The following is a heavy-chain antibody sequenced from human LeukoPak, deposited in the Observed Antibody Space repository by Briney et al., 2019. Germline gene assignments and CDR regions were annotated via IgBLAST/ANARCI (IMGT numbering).Heavy chain of an antibody. Sequence: PSETLSLTCTLSGGSISNGGYYWSWIRQHPGEGLEWIGYIYYNGSTYYNPSLKSRVTISVDTSKNQFSLKLSSVTAADTAVYYCARDSSEETSYDAFDIWGQGTMVTVSS. CDR3: ARDSSEETSYDAFDI. D-gene: IGHD2-2*01. CDR1: GGSISNGGYY. CDR2: IYYNGST. J-gene: IGHJ3*02. V-gene: IGHV4-31*03.